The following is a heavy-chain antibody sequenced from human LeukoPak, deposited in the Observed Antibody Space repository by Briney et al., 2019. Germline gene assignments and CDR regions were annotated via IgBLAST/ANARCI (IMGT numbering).Heavy chain of an antibody. V-gene: IGHV4-61*01. D-gene: IGHD6-19*01. J-gene: IGHJ4*02. CDR2: IYYSGST. Sequence: PSETLSLTCTVSGGSVSSGSYYWSWIRQPPGKGLEWIGYIYYSGSTNYNPSLKSRVTISVDTSKNQFSLKLSSVTAADTAVYYCARVSSYSSGWYDIDYWGQRTLVTVSS. CDR3: ARVSSYSSGWYDIDY. CDR1: GGSVSSGSYY.